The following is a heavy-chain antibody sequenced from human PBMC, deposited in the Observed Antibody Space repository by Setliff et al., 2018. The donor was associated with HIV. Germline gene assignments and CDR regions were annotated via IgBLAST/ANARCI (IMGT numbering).Heavy chain of an antibody. CDR2: IYFTGSY. V-gene: IGHV4-59*08. CDR3: ARQSAATPDWIAP. Sequence: PSETLSLTCTVXGVLVTSLYWSWIRQPPGGGLEWIVYIYFTGSYYYNPSLKXXXXMSLDTSKNQFSLKLTSVTAADTAMYYCARQSAATPDWIAPWGQGTLXTVSS. D-gene: IGHD2-15*01. J-gene: IGHJ5*02. CDR1: GVLVTSLY.